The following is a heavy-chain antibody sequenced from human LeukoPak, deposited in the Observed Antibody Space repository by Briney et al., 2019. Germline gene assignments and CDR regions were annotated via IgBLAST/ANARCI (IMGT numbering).Heavy chain of an antibody. J-gene: IGHJ5*02. Sequence: GGSLRLSCATSGFTFNRYGMHWVRQTPGNGLEWVAVVWSDGRNKYYADSVKGRFTISRDNSKNILYLQVNSLRAEDTAVYFCARDRLYGSGWPNQPPDAWGQGTLVTVSS. D-gene: IGHD6-19*01. CDR2: VWSDGRNK. V-gene: IGHV3-33*01. CDR3: ARDRLYGSGWPNQPPDA. CDR1: GFTFNRYG.